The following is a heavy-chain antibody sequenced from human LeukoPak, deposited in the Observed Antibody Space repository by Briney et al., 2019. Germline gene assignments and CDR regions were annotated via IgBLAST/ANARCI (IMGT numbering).Heavy chain of an antibody. CDR3: ARDRGWQTFDY. Sequence: GGSLRLSCAASGFTFSTYWMTWVRQVPGKGLERVTNIKVDGSEVYYVASVKGRFTISRSNAKNSVYLQMNSLRAEDTAVYYCARDRGWQTFDYWGQGTLVTVSS. V-gene: IGHV3-7*01. J-gene: IGHJ4*02. D-gene: IGHD6-19*01. CDR2: IKVDGSEV. CDR1: GFTFSTYW.